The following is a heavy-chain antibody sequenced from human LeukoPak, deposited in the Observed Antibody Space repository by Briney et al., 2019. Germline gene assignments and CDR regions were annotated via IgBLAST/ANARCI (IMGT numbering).Heavy chain of an antibody. D-gene: IGHD2-15*01. J-gene: IGHJ4*02. CDR2: IYASGST. Sequence: SETLSLTCTVSGGSISSSRYYGGWIRQPPGKGLEWIGSIYASGSTYYNPSLKSRVTISVDTSKNQFSLKLTSLTAADTALYYCETDEEIRWFYYWGQGTPVTVSS. CDR3: ETDEEIRWFYY. CDR1: GGSISSSRYY. V-gene: IGHV4-39*07.